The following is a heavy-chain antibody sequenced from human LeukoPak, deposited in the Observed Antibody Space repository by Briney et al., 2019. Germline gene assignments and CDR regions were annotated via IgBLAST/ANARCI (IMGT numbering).Heavy chain of an antibody. Sequence: ASVKVSCKAPGYTFTNYYMHWVRQAPGQGLEWMGWINPNSGGTNYAQKFQGRVTMTRDTSISTAYMELSRLRSDDTAVYYCAREGAYGDSNWFDPWGQGTLVTVSS. V-gene: IGHV1-2*02. CDR2: INPNSGGT. CDR3: AREGAYGDSNWFDP. J-gene: IGHJ5*02. CDR1: GYTFTNYY. D-gene: IGHD4-17*01.